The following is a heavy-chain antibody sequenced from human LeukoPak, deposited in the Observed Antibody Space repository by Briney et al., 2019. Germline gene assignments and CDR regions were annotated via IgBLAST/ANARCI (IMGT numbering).Heavy chain of an antibody. D-gene: IGHD5-12*01. CDR2: IKQDGSEK. CDR1: GFTFSSYW. Sequence: GGSLRLSCAASGFTFSSYWMSWVRQAPGKGLEWVANIKQDGSEKYYVDSVKGRFSISRDNAKNSLYLQMNSLRAEDTAVYYCARDGAKIYSGYDNYYFDYWGQGTLVTVSS. CDR3: ARDGAKIYSGYDNYYFDY. J-gene: IGHJ4*02. V-gene: IGHV3-7*01.